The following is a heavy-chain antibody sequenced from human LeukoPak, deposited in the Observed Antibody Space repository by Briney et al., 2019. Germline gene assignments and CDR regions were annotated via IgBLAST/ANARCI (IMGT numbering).Heavy chain of an antibody. D-gene: IGHD3-10*01. V-gene: IGHV6-1*01. CDR1: GDSVSSNSAA. CDR2: TYYRSKWYN. CDR3: ARGTPYGSGSYGY. Sequence: SQTLSLTCAISGDSVSSNSAAWNWIRQSPSRGLEWLGRTYYRSKWYNDYAVSVKSRILINPDTSKNQFSLKLSSVTAADTAVYYCARGTPYGSGSYGYWGQGTLVTVSS. J-gene: IGHJ4*02.